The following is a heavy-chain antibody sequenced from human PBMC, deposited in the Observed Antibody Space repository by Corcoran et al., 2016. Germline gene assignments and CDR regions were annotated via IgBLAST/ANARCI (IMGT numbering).Heavy chain of an antibody. J-gene: IGHJ4*02. CDR3: ARDPGNGLGYFDY. D-gene: IGHD2-8*01. Sequence: EVQLVESGGGLVKPGGSLRLSCAASGFTFSSYSMNWVRQAPGKGLEWVSSISSSSSYIYYADSVKGRFTISRDNAKNSLYLQMNSLRAEDTAWYYWARDPGNGLGYFDYWGQGTLVTVSS. CDR2: ISSSSSYI. CDR1: GFTFSSYS. V-gene: IGHV3-21*01.